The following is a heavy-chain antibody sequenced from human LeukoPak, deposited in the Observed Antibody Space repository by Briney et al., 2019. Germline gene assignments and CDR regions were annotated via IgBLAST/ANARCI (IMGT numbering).Heavy chain of an antibody. Sequence: NPGGSLRLSCAASGFTFSSYAMSWVRQAPGKGLEWVSTIRGSGGGTYYADSVKGRFTISRDNSKNTLYLQMNSLRDEDTALYYCAKAGIGVVGYFDYWGQGTLVTVSS. CDR2: IRGSGGGT. J-gene: IGHJ4*02. D-gene: IGHD6-19*01. CDR3: AKAGIGVVGYFDY. CDR1: GFTFSSYA. V-gene: IGHV3-23*01.